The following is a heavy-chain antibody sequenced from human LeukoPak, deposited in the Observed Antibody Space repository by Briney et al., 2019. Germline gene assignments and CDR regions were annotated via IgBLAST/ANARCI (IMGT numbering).Heavy chain of an antibody. CDR2: IRSKAYGGTT. D-gene: IGHD5-12*01. V-gene: IGHV3-49*04. CDR3: TRVPYSGYDDVSDY. J-gene: IGHJ4*02. CDR1: GFTFGDYA. Sequence: GGSLRLSCTASGFTFGDYAMCWVRQAPGKGLEWVGFIRSKAYGGTTEYAASVKGRFTISRDDSKSIAYLQMNSLKTEDTAVYYCTRVPYSGYDDVSDYWGQGTLVTVPS.